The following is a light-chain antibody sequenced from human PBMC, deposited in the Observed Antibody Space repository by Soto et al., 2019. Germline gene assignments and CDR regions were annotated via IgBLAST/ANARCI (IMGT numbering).Light chain of an antibody. CDR1: SSNIGRNA. V-gene: IGLV1-36*01. J-gene: IGLJ3*02. CDR3: ATWDDSLNGWV. Sequence: QSVLTQPPSVSEAPRQKVTISCSGGSSNIGRNAVNWYQKFPGKAPKLLVYYDDLLPSGVSDRFSGSRSGTSASLAIRGVQSEDEADYYFATWDDSLNGWVFGGGTKLTVL. CDR2: YDD.